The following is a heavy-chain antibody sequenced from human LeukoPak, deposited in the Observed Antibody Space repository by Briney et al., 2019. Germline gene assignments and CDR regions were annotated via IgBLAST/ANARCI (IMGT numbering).Heavy chain of an antibody. J-gene: IGHJ4*02. CDR1: GFTVSSNY. CDR2: IYSGGTT. V-gene: IGHV3-53*01. Sequence: PGGSLRLSCAASGFTVSSNYMSWVRQAPGKGLEWVSVIYSGGTTYYADSVKGRFTISRDNAKNSLYLQMNSLRAEDTAVYYCARDQWPTYFDYWGQGTLVTVSS. CDR3: ARDQWPTYFDY. D-gene: IGHD6-19*01.